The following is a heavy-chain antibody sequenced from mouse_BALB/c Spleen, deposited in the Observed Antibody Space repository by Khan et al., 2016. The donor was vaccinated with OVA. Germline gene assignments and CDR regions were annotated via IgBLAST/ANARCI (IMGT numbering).Heavy chain of an antibody. D-gene: IGHD2-14*01. Sequence: QVQLQQSGPGLVAPSQSLSITCTVSGFSLSRYNIHWVRQPPGKGLEWLGMIWGGGGTDYNSTLKSRLSISKDNSKSQVFLKMNSLQTDDTAMYYCARAYYRYDGYYAMDYWDQGTSVTVSS. J-gene: IGHJ4*01. CDR1: GFSLSRYN. V-gene: IGHV2-6-4*01. CDR2: IWGGGGT. CDR3: ARAYYRYDGYYAMDY.